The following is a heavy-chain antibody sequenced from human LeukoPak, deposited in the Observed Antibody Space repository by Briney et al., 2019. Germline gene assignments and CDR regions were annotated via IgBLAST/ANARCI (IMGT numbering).Heavy chain of an antibody. CDR1: GYTFTGYY. D-gene: IGHD1-26*01. V-gene: IGHV1-2*02. J-gene: IGHJ5*02. CDR2: INPHTGGT. Sequence: ASVKVSCKASGYTFTGYYMHWVRQAPGQGLEWMGWINPHTGGTNYAQKFQGRVTMTRDMSTSTDYMELSSLRSEDTAIYYCARDNSVGDNAWWFDPWGQGTLVTVSS. CDR3: ARDNSVGDNAWWFDP.